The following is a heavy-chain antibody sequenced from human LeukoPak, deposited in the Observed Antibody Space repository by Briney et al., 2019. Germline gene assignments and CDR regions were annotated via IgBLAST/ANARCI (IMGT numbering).Heavy chain of an antibody. V-gene: IGHV3-33*01. CDR1: GFTFSSYG. CDR2: IWYDASEK. J-gene: IGHJ4*02. Sequence: PGGSLRLSCAASGFTFSSYGMHWVRQAPGKGLEWVAVIWYDASEKYYADSVKGRFTISRDNSKNTLYLQMNSLRAEDTSVYYCARDLDSSSYAELDYWGQGTLVTVSS. D-gene: IGHD1-26*01. CDR3: ARDLDSSSYAELDY.